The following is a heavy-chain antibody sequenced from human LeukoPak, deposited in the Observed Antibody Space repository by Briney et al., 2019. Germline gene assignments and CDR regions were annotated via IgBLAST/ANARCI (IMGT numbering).Heavy chain of an antibody. CDR3: AGVMISGQRHMDV. J-gene: IGHJ6*03. CDR2: INGDGSTT. V-gene: IGHV3-74*01. CDR1: GFTFSNYW. Sequence: GGSLRLSCAASGFTFSNYWMHWVRQGPGKGLVWVSRINGDGSTTHYADSVKGRFTISRDNAKNTLYLQLNSLRAEDTAVYYCAGVMISGQRHMDVWGKGTTVTVSS. D-gene: IGHD6-25*01.